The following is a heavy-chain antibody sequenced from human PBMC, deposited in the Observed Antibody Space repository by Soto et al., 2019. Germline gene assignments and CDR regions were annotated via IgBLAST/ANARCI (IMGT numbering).Heavy chain of an antibody. V-gene: IGHV1-8*01. CDR3: ARGHRHIVVVTAPRGAFDI. D-gene: IGHD2-21*02. J-gene: IGHJ3*02. Sequence: ASVKVSCKASGYTFTSYDINWVRQATGQGLEWMGWMNPNSGNTGYAQKFQGRVTMTRNTSISTAYMELSSLRSEDTAVYYCARGHRHIVVVTAPRGAFDIWGQGTMVTVSS. CDR1: GYTFTSYD. CDR2: MNPNSGNT.